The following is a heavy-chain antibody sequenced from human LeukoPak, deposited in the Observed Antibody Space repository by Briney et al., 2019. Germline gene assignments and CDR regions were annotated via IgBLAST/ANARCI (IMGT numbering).Heavy chain of an antibody. J-gene: IGHJ4*02. Sequence: GRSLRLSCAASGSTFSSYAMHWVRQAPGKGLEWVAVISYDGSNKYYADSVKGRFTISRDNSKNTLYLQMNSLRAEDTAVYYCARDLGDYGAGGPYDYWGQGTLVTVSS. D-gene: IGHD4-17*01. V-gene: IGHV3-30-3*01. CDR2: ISYDGSNK. CDR3: ARDLGDYGAGGPYDY. CDR1: GSTFSSYA.